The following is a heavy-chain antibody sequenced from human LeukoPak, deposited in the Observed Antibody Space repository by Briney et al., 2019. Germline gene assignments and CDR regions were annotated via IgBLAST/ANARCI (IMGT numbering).Heavy chain of an antibody. V-gene: IGHV4-4*07. Sequence: SENLSRTGTVSGASISSYSWSWLRHRAGMGLEWIVRLYTSSSANYNPSLRRRATMSVEPSKTHFSLKLSSVTAADTAVYYCASLSSGNPFDICGEGKTVTAS. CDR3: ASLSSGNPFDI. J-gene: IGHJ3*02. D-gene: IGHD3-22*01. CDR1: GASISSYS. CDR2: LYTSSSA.